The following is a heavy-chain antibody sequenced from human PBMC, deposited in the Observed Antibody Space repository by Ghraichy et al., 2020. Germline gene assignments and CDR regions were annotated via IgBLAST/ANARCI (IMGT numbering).Heavy chain of an antibody. J-gene: IGHJ4*02. Sequence: GGSLRLSCAASGFTFDDYPMHWVRQAPGKGLEWVSGLAWNGGSIGYADSVKGRFTISRDNAKNSLYLQMNSLRAEDTALYYCAKDDHFDSWGQGTLVTVSS. CDR3: AKDDHFDS. V-gene: IGHV3-9*01. CDR2: LAWNGGSI. CDR1: GFTFDDYP.